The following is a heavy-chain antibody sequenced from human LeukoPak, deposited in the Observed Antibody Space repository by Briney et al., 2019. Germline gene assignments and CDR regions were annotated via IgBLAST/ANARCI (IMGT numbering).Heavy chain of an antibody. CDR1: GLTFSNSW. CDR2: INNVGSAT. Sequence: GGSLRLSCAASGLTFSNSWMHWVRQAPGKGLVWVSRINNVGSATSYADSVEGRFTISRDNAKNTLYLQMNSLRAEDTAVYFCARVSGLGMNEYLQHWGQGTLVTVSS. V-gene: IGHV3-74*01. D-gene: IGHD3-16*01. J-gene: IGHJ1*01. CDR3: ARVSGLGMNEYLQH.